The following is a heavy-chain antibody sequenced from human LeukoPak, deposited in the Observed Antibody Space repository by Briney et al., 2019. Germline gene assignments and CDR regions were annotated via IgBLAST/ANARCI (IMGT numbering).Heavy chain of an antibody. CDR1: GFTFSSYW. Sequence: GGSLRLSCAASGFTFSSYWIHWVRHAPGKGPVWVSRVDVHGQGTAYADSVKGRFTISRDNAKNTLSLQMNSLSAEDTAVYHCARSNYDSTTFYYHLDLWGQGTLVTVSS. V-gene: IGHV3-74*01. CDR3: ARSNYDSTTFYYHLDL. CDR2: VDVHGQGT. J-gene: IGHJ5*02. D-gene: IGHD2/OR15-2a*01.